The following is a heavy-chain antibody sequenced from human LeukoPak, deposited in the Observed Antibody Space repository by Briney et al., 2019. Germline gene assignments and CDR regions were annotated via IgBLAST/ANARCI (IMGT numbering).Heavy chain of an antibody. V-gene: IGHV4-34*01. J-gene: IGHJ4*02. CDR3: ARRTTAHDF. CDR2: VNHSGYT. Sequence: SETLSLTCAVSGTSLSSYYWSWIRQPPGKGLEWIGEVNHSGYTNDNPSLKSRVTISVDTSKNQFSLRLRSVTAADTGVYFCARRTTAHDFWGQGTLVTVSS. CDR1: GTSLSSYY. D-gene: IGHD4-17*01.